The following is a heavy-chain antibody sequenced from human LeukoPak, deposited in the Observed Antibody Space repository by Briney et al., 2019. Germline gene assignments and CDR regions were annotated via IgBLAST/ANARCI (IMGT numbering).Heavy chain of an antibody. CDR3: ARPHWEVLDNFDY. Sequence: DSVTLSCNVSGYTITSYYINWVRQATGQGLEWIGWINPNSSNTGHAQKFQGRAIMRRNTSISSAYMERSSLSSEDTAVYYCARPHWEVLDNFDYWGQGTLVTVSS. CDR1: GYTITSYY. J-gene: IGHJ4*02. V-gene: IGHV1-8*01. D-gene: IGHD1-26*01. CDR2: INPNSSNT.